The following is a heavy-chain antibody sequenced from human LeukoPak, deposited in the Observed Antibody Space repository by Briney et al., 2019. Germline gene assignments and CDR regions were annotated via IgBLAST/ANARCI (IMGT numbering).Heavy chain of an antibody. J-gene: IGHJ5*02. Sequence: GGSLRLSCAASGFTFSSYGMHWVRQAPGKGLEWVAVISYDGSNKYYADSVKGRFTISRDNSKNTLYLQMNSLRAEDTAVYYCAKRGGYCSSTSCYRWFDPWGQGTPVTVSS. V-gene: IGHV3-30*18. CDR1: GFTFSSYG. D-gene: IGHD2-2*01. CDR2: ISYDGSNK. CDR3: AKRGGYCSSTSCYRWFDP.